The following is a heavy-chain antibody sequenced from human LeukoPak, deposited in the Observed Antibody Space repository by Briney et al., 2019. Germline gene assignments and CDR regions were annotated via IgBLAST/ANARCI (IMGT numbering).Heavy chain of an antibody. CDR1: GFTFTSYG. Sequence: GGSLRLSCAASGFTFTSYGMHWVRQAPGKGLEGVAFIRYDGSNKFYTDSVKGRFTISRDNSKNTLYLQMNSLRAEDTAVYYCAKSQYQLRWGDYFDYWGQGTLVTVSS. D-gene: IGHD4-23*01. CDR3: AKSQYQLRWGDYFDY. V-gene: IGHV3-30*02. J-gene: IGHJ4*02. CDR2: IRYDGSNK.